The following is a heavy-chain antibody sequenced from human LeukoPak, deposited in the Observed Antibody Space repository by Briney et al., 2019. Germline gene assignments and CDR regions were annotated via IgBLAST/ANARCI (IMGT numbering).Heavy chain of an antibody. Sequence: GGSLRLSCAASGFTFSSYWMHWVRQAPGKGLVWVSRINSDGSSTSYADSVKGRFTISRDNAKNTLYRQMNSLRAEDTAVYYCARDRSDYYGSGRFDPWGQGTLVTVSS. D-gene: IGHD3-10*01. CDR3: ARDRSDYYGSGRFDP. CDR2: INSDGSST. J-gene: IGHJ5*02. CDR1: GFTFSSYW. V-gene: IGHV3-74*01.